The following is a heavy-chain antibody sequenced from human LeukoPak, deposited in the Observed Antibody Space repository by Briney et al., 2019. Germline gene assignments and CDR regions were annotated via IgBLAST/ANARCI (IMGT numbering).Heavy chain of an antibody. CDR3: AREEVQLYRGGYYYYMDV. Sequence: ASVKVSCKASGYTFTGYYIHWVRQAPGQGLEWMGGINPNSGGTNYAQKFQGRVTMTRDTAISTDYMELSRLRSDDTAVYYYAREEVQLYRGGYYYYMDVWGKGTTVTVSS. D-gene: IGHD5-18*01. CDR1: GYTFTGYY. CDR2: INPNSGGT. V-gene: IGHV1-2*02. J-gene: IGHJ6*03.